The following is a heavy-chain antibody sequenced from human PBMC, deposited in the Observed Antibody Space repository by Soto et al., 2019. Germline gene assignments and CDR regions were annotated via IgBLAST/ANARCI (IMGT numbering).Heavy chain of an antibody. D-gene: IGHD4-17*01. CDR2: IYPGNSDA. J-gene: IGHJ5*02. CDR1: GYSFATYW. CDR3: ARHGFYGDYASNYFDP. Sequence: GESLKISCQSSGYSFATYWIAWVRQMPGKGLEYMGIIYPGNSDARYSPSFQGQVTFSADKSISTAYLHWSSLKASDTAMYYCARHGFYGDYASNYFDPWGQGTLVTVS. V-gene: IGHV5-51*01.